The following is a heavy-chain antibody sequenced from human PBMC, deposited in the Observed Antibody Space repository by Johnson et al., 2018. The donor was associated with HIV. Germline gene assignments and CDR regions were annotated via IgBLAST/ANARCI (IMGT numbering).Heavy chain of an antibody. D-gene: IGHD1-26*01. J-gene: IGHJ3*02. CDR2: ISYDGSNK. CDR3: TTPLRVGANRPSEEGYNDAFDI. CDR1: GFTFSSYA. Sequence: QVQLVESGGGVVQPGRSLRLSCAASGFTFSSYAMHWVRQAPGKGLEWVAVISYDGSNKYYADSVKGRFTISRDNSKNTLYLQMNSLKTEDTAVYYCTTPLRVGANRPSEEGYNDAFDIWGQGTMVTVSS. V-gene: IGHV3-30-3*01.